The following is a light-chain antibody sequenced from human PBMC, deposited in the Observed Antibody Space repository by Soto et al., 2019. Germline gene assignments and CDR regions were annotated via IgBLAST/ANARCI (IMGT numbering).Light chain of an antibody. CDR3: QHSYSTPSS. V-gene: IGKV1-39*01. CDR2: AAS. Sequence: DLPMTQSPSSLSASVGDRVTITCRASQSISSYLNWYQQKPGKAPKLLIYAASSLQSGVPSRFSGSGTRTDFTLTISSLQPEDFATYYCQHSYSTPSSFGPGIKVDIK. CDR1: QSISSY. J-gene: IGKJ3*01.